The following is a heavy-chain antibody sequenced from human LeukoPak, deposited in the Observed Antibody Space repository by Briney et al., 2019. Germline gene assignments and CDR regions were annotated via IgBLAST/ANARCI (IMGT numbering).Heavy chain of an antibody. CDR3: VRGRTSGSSWPFDY. Sequence: PGGSLRLSCAASGFTFSSYAMSWVRQAPGKGLEWASAISGGGGSTYYADSVKGRFTISRDNAKNSLSLQMNSLRAEDTAVYYCVRGRTSGSSWPFDYWGQGTLVTVSS. J-gene: IGHJ4*02. CDR1: GFTFSSYA. CDR2: ISGGGGST. V-gene: IGHV3-23*01. D-gene: IGHD6-13*01.